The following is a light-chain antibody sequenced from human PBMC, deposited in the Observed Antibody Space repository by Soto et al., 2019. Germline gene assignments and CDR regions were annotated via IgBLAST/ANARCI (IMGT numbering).Light chain of an antibody. CDR3: SSYTSSGSLGV. V-gene: IGLV2-14*01. CDR2: DVS. J-gene: IGLJ1*01. Sequence: QSALTQPASVSGSPGQSITISCTGTSSDVGGYKYVSWYQQQPGKAPKVMIYDVSNRPSGVSNRFSGSKSANTASLTISGLQAEDEADYYCSSYTSSGSLGVLGTGTKVTVL. CDR1: SSDVGGYKY.